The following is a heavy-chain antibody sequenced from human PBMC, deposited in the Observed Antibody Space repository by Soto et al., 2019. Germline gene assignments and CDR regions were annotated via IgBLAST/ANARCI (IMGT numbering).Heavy chain of an antibody. CDR1: GFTFSSYS. J-gene: IGHJ3*02. D-gene: IGHD1-26*01. CDR2: ISSSSSYI. Sequence: GGSLRLSCAASGFTFSSYSMNWVRQAPGKGLEWVSSISSSSSYIYYADSVKGRFTISRDNAKNSLYLQMNSLRAEDTAVYYCARDGVIAGATPDAFDIWGQGTMVTV. V-gene: IGHV3-21*01. CDR3: ARDGVIAGATPDAFDI.